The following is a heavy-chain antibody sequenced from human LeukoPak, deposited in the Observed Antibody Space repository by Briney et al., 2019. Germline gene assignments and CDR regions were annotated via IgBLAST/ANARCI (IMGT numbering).Heavy chain of an antibody. D-gene: IGHD3-9*01. CDR1: GFIFSRYW. J-gene: IGHJ4*02. CDR2: INQDESER. Sequence: GGSLRLSCATSGFIFSRYWMSWVRQAPGKGLEWVANINQDESERNYVDSVKGRFTISRDNAKNSLDLQMNSLRAEDTAVYYCARGSRLRYFDWTYWGQGTLVTVSS. V-gene: IGHV3-7*04. CDR3: ARGSRLRYFDWTY.